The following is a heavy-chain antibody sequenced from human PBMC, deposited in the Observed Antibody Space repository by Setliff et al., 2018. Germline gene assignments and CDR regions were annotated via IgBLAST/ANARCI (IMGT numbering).Heavy chain of an antibody. J-gene: IGHJ4*02. Sequence: PGGSLRLSCSASGFTFSSYAMHWVRQAPGKGPEYVSAISGYGGSTYYADSVKGRFTISRDNAKNSLYLQMNSLRAEDTAVYYCARGPATVSFDYWGQGTLVTVSS. CDR3: ARGPATVSFDY. V-gene: IGHV3-64*04. D-gene: IGHD4-17*01. CDR2: ISGYGGST. CDR1: GFTFSSYA.